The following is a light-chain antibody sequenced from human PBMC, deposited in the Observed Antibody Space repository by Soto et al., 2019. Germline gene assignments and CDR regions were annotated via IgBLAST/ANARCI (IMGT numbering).Light chain of an antibody. CDR2: ATS. CDR3: QQRTYWPT. Sequence: EIGLTQSPATLSLSPGERATLSCRASQSVSSYLAWYQQRPGQPPRLLIYATSNRATGIPARFSGSGSGTDFTLTINSLEPEDFAVYFCQQRTYWPTIGPGTKVDSK. J-gene: IGKJ3*01. V-gene: IGKV3-11*01. CDR1: QSVSSY.